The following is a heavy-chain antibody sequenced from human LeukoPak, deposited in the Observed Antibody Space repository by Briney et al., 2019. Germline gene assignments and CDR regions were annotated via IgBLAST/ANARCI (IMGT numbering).Heavy chain of an antibody. J-gene: IGHJ5*02. Sequence: PGRSLRLSCAASGFTFSTYGMHWVRQAPGKGLEWMAVVSYDGGTYHYADSVKGRFTISRDNSQNTLYLQMNSLRGEDTAVYFCAKGAPRSWYDPFDTWGQGTLVTVSS. V-gene: IGHV3-30*18. D-gene: IGHD6-13*01. CDR1: GFTFSTYG. CDR3: AKGAPRSWYDPFDT. CDR2: VSYDGGTY.